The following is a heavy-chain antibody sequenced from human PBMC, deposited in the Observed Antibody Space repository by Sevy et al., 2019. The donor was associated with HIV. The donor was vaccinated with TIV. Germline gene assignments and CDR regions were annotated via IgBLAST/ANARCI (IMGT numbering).Heavy chain of an antibody. J-gene: IGHJ3*02. CDR1: GFTFSSYG. V-gene: IGHV3-23*01. Sequence: GGSLRLSCAASGFTFSSYGMSWVRQAPGKGLEWVSAISRSGGRTYYADSVKGRFTISRDNSKNKLYLQMNSLRAEDTAVHYCAKEGLRPYDSSSYYAGPDAFHIWGQGTMVTVSS. CDR3: AKEGLRPYDSSSYYAGPDAFHI. CDR2: ISRSGGRT. D-gene: IGHD3-22*01.